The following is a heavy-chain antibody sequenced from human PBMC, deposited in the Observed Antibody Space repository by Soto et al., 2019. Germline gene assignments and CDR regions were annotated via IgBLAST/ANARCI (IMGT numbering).Heavy chain of an antibody. CDR3: AIVSIQMSTMNX. V-gene: IGHV4-61*01. CDR2: IYHSGST. Sequence: SDTLSLTFTVSVGSVGSVSYYWNWIRQPPGKGLELIGSIYHSGSTDYNPSLKSRVNISVDTSKNQFSLKLGSATAADTAVYYCAIVSIQMSTMNXWGQGALVTVSX. D-gene: IGHD1-1*01. CDR1: VGSVGSVSYY. J-gene: IGHJ4*02.